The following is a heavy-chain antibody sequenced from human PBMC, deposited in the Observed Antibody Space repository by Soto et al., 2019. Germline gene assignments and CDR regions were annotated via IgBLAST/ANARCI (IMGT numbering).Heavy chain of an antibody. J-gene: IGHJ3*02. V-gene: IGHV4-31*11. CDR3: AREGIVVVPAAAISNAFDI. CDR2: IYYSGNT. CDR1: GGSISSGGYY. D-gene: IGHD2-2*01. Sequence: PSETLSLTCAVSGGSISSGGYYWSWIRQHPGKGLEWIGYIYYSGNTYYNPSLKSRVTISVDTSKNQFSLKLSSVTAADTAVYYCAREGIVVVPAAAISNAFDIWGQGTMVTVSS.